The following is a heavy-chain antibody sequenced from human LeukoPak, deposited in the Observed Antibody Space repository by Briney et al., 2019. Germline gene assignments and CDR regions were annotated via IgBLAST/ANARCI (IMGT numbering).Heavy chain of an antibody. CDR3: AKGALSSGWHYLDY. J-gene: IGHJ4*02. CDR1: GFTFSNYA. Sequence: GGSLRLSCAASGFTFSNYAMTWVRQAPGKGLEWVSTFSGTSGSTYYADSVKGRFAISRDSSKNTLYLHMNNLRAEDTAVYYCAKGALSSGWHYLDYWGQGTLVTVSS. CDR2: FSGTSGST. V-gene: IGHV3-23*01. D-gene: IGHD6-19*01.